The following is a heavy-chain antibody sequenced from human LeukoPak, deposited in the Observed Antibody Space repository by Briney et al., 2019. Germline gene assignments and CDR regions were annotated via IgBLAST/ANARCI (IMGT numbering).Heavy chain of an antibody. J-gene: IGHJ4*02. Sequence: PGGSLRLSCVVSGFTVSTNYMSWVRQAPGTGVEWVSVIYNDGSSDYADSVQGRFTISRDNFKNTLYLQMNSLRPEDTAVYYCARDRPFGGVLDFDYWGQGTLVTVSS. CDR3: ARDRPFGGVLDFDY. V-gene: IGHV3-66*01. CDR1: GFTVSTNY. CDR2: IYNDGSS. D-gene: IGHD3-16*01.